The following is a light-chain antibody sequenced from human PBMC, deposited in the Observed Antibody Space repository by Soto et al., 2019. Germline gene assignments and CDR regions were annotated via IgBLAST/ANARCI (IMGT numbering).Light chain of an antibody. CDR1: QSVSTS. J-gene: IGKJ4*01. CDR3: QQSENWLPLT. V-gene: IGKV3-15*01. CDR2: GAS. Sequence: EIVMTQSPATLSVSPGERVTLSCRASQSVSTSLAWYQQKPGQAPRLLIHGASTRPTGIPARFSGSGSRTECIITISCLQSEDFAVYYGQQSENWLPLTFGGQNPVEIK.